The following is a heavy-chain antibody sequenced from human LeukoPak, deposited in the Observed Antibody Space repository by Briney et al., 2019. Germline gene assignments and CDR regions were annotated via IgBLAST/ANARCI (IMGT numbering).Heavy chain of an antibody. CDR3: VRGDGDLFDF. V-gene: IGHV3-21*06. CDR2: ISKTTANI. Sequence: GGSLRLSCVASGFTFRSYSMNWVRQAPGKGLEWVSFISKTTANIYYGDGVRGRFTISRDNAKNSIHLQMSSLRVEDSGVYYCVRGDGDLFDFWGQGTLVSVSS. CDR1: GFTFRSYS. D-gene: IGHD4-17*01. J-gene: IGHJ4*02.